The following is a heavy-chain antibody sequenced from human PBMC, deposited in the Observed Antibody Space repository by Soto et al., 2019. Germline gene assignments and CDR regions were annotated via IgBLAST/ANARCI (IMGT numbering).Heavy chain of an antibody. V-gene: IGHV3-7*01. D-gene: IGHD2-2*01. J-gene: IGHJ6*03. Sequence: GGSLRFSCAASGFTFSSYWMSWVRQAPGKGLEWVANIKQDGSEKYYVDSVKGRFTISRDNANNSLYLQMNSLRAEDTTVYYCARDRGCGSTGCRQYYHYMDVWGKGTTVTVSS. CDR3: ARDRGCGSTGCRQYYHYMDV. CDR2: IKQDGSEK. CDR1: GFTFSSYW.